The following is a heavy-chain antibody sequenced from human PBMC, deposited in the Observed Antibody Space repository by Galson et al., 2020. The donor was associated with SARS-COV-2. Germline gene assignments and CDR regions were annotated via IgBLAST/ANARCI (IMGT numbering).Heavy chain of an antibody. CDR3: ARGSTQDYYYDSSGYQAPFDY. CDR1: GFTFSSYS. V-gene: IGHV3-21*01. Sequence: RLSCAASGFTFSSYSMNWVRQAPGKGLEWVSSISSSSSYIYYADSVKGRFTISRDNAKNSLYLQMNSLRAEDTAVYYCARGSTQDYYYDSSGYQAPFDYWGQGTLVTVSS. D-gene: IGHD3-22*01. CDR2: ISSSSSYI. J-gene: IGHJ4*02.